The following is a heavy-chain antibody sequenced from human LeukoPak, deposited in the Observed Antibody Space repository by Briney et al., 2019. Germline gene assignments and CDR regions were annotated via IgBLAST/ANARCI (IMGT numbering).Heavy chain of an antibody. CDR1: GGSISSSSYY. J-gene: IGHJ4*02. Sequence: SETLSLTCTVSGGSISSSSYYWGWIRQPPGKGLEWIGSIYYSGSTYYNPSLKSRVTISVDTSKNQFSLKLSSVTAADTAVYYCARAVRGSAKEWGQGTLVTVSS. CDR2: IYYSGST. V-gene: IGHV4-39*07. CDR3: ARAVRGSAKE. D-gene: IGHD1-26*01.